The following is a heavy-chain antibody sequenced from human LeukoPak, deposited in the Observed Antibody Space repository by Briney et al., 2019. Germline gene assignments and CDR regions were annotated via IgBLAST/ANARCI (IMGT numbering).Heavy chain of an antibody. J-gene: IGHJ5*02. CDR2: IIPIFGTA. V-gene: IGHV1-69*05. CDR3: ARGPGGDPAYNWFDP. CDR1: GGTFSSYA. Sequence: SVKVSCKASGGTFSSYAISSVRQAPGQGLEWMGGIIPIFGTANYAQKFQGRVTITTDESTSTAYMELSSLRSEDTAVYYCARGPGGDPAYNWFDPWSQGTLVTVSS. D-gene: IGHD2-21*02.